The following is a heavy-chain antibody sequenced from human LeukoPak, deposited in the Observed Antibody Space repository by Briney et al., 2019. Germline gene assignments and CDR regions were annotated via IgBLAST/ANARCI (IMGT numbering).Heavy chain of an antibody. Sequence: PGGSLRLSCAASGFTFSSYSMNWDRQAPGKGLEWVSYISSSSSYIYYADSVKGRFTISRDNAKNSLYLQMNSLRAEDTAVYYCARAGGPLFSYFDYWGQGTLVTVSS. J-gene: IGHJ4*02. V-gene: IGHV3-21*05. CDR3: ARAGGPLFSYFDY. CDR1: GFTFSSYS. D-gene: IGHD3-10*01. CDR2: ISSSSSYI.